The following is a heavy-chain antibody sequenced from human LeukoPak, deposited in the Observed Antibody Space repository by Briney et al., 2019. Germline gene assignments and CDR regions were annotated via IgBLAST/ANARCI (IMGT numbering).Heavy chain of an antibody. V-gene: IGHV1-18*01. Sequence: ASVKVSCKASGYTFTSYDINWVRQATGQGLEWMGWISAYNGNTNYAQKLQGRVTMTTDTPTSTAYMELRSLRSDDTAVYYCARDGDRSQYYYDSSGYYMRFDPWGQGTLVTVSS. CDR1: GYTFTSYD. D-gene: IGHD3-22*01. CDR2: ISAYNGNT. J-gene: IGHJ5*02. CDR3: ARDGDRSQYYYDSSGYYMRFDP.